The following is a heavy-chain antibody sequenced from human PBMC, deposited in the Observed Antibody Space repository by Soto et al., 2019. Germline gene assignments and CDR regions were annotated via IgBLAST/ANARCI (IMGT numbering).Heavy chain of an antibody. V-gene: IGHV4-34*01. D-gene: IGHD6-13*01. CDR2: INHSGST. J-gene: IGHJ4*02. CDR1: GGSFSGYY. Sequence: PSETLSLTCAVYGGSFSGYYWSWIRQPPGKGLEWIGEINHSGSTNYNPSLKSRVTISVDTSKNQFSLKLSSVTAADTAVYYCAGLREQLGLFDYWGQGTLVTVSS. CDR3: AGLREQLGLFDY.